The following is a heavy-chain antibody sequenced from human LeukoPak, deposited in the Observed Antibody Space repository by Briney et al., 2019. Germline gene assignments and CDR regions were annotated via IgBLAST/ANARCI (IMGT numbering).Heavy chain of an antibody. CDR3: AKGTYIVVVPAAIDY. J-gene: IGHJ4*02. D-gene: IGHD2-2*01. V-gene: IGHV3-23*01. CDR1: GLTFSSYA. CDR2: ISGSGGST. Sequence: GGSLRLSCAASGLTFSSYAMSWVRQAPGKGLEWVSAISGSGGSTYYADSVKGRFTISRDNSKNTLYLQMNSLRAEDTAVYYCAKGTYIVVVPAAIDYWGQGTLVTVSS.